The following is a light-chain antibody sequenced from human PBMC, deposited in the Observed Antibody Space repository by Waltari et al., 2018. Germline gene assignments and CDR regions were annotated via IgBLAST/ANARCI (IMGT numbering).Light chain of an antibody. J-gene: IGLJ3*02. Sequence: QSALTQPASASGSPGQSITISCPWTNRYVGFSHSVSWYQQHPGKAPKLLIYDVIVRPSGVSNRFSGSKSGNTASLTISGLQAEDEADYYCNSYTGSSSWVFGGGTRLTVL. V-gene: IGLV2-14*01. CDR1: NRYVGFSHS. CDR2: DVI. CDR3: NSYTGSSSWV.